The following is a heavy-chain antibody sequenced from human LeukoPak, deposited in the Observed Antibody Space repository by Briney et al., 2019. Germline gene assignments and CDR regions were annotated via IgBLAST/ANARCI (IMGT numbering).Heavy chain of an antibody. D-gene: IGHD3-22*01. Sequence: GGSLRLSCAVSGITLSNYGMSWVRQAPGKGLEWVAGIGDSGGRTNYADSVKGRFTISRDNPRNTLYLQMNSLRAEDTAVYFCAKRGVVIRVILVGFHEEAYYFDSWGQGALVTVSS. CDR2: IGDSGGRT. J-gene: IGHJ4*02. V-gene: IGHV3-23*01. CDR3: AKRGVVIRVILVGFHEEAYYFDS. CDR1: GITLSNYG.